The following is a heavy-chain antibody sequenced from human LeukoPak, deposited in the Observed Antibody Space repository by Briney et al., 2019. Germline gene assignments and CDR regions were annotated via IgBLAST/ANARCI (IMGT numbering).Heavy chain of an antibody. Sequence: SETLSLTCTVSGGPISSSSYYWGWIRQPPGKGLEWIGSISYSGSTCYSPSLKSRVTISVDTSKNQFSLKLSSVTAADTAVYYCARSVDSLLNFDYWGQGTLVTVSS. CDR2: ISYSGST. CDR3: ARSVDSLLNFDY. CDR1: GGPISSSSYY. J-gene: IGHJ4*02. V-gene: IGHV4-39*01. D-gene: IGHD3-22*01.